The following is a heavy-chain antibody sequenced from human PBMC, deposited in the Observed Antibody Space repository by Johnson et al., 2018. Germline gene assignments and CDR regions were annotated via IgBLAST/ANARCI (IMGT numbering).Heavy chain of an antibody. D-gene: IGHD3-22*01. CDR3: AREDDSSGNDAFDI. V-gene: IGHV5-51*01. Sequence: EVQLVESGGGLVKPGESLKISCKGSGYSFARYWIGWVRQMPGRGLEWMGIIYPGDSETTYSPSFQGQVTISADTSINTAYLRWSRLKASDTAMYYGAREDDSSGNDAFDIWGQGTMVTVSS. CDR1: GYSFARYW. CDR2: IYPGDSET. J-gene: IGHJ3*02.